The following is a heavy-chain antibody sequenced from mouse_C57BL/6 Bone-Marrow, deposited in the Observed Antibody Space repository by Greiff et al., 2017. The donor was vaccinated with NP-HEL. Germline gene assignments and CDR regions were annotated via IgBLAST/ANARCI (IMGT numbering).Heavy chain of an antibody. Sequence: QVQLQQPGAELVKPGASVKLTCKASGYTFTSYWLHWVKQRPGQGLEWIGMIHPNSGSTNYNEKFKSKATLTVDKSSSTAYMQLSSLTSEDSAVYDCARENYYGSSHWYFDVWGTGTTVTVSS. CDR3: ARENYYGSSHWYFDV. V-gene: IGHV1-64*01. J-gene: IGHJ1*03. CDR1: GYTFTSYW. D-gene: IGHD1-1*01. CDR2: IHPNSGST.